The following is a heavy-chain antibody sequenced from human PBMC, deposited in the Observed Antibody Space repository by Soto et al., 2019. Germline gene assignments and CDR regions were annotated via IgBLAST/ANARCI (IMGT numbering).Heavy chain of an antibody. Sequence: QVQLQQWGAGLLKPSETLSLTCAVYGGSFSGYYWSWIRQPPGKGLEWIGEINHSGSTNYNPSLKSRVTISVDTSKNQFSLKLSSVTAADTAVYYCARAGYCSGGSCYSVDSWGQGTLVTVSS. CDR3: ARAGYCSGGSCYSVDS. CDR1: GGSFSGYY. V-gene: IGHV4-34*01. CDR2: INHSGST. J-gene: IGHJ4*02. D-gene: IGHD2-15*01.